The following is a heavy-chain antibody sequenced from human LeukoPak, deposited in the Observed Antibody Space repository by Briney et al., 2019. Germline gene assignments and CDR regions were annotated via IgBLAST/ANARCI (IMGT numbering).Heavy chain of an antibody. J-gene: IGHJ4*02. CDR3: AXEXHXXPTQAXXXXY. Sequence: CXASGYTFTGYYMHWVRQAPGQGLEWMGWINPNSGGTNYAQKFQGRVTMTRDTSISTAYMELSRLRSDDTAGYYCAXEXHXXPTQAXXXXYWGQGXLVTVSS. V-gene: IGHV1-2*02. CDR1: GYTFTGYY. CDR2: INPNSGGT.